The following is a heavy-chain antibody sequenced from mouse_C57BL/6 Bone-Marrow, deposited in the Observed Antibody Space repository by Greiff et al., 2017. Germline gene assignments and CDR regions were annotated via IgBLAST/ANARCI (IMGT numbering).Heavy chain of an antibody. Sequence: VQLQQSGAELARPGASVKLSCKASGYTFTSYGISWVKQRTGQGLEWIGGIYPRSGNTYYNEKFKGKATLTADKSSSTAYMELLSLTSEDSAVYFCARERIMVYDGPFAYWGQGTLVTVSA. J-gene: IGHJ3*01. CDR2: IYPRSGNT. CDR1: GYTFTSYG. V-gene: IGHV1-81*01. CDR3: ARERIMVYDGPFAY. D-gene: IGHD1-2*01.